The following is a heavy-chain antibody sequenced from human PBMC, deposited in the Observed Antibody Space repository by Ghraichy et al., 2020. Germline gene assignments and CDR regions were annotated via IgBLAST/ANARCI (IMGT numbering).Heavy chain of an antibody. Sequence: LSLTCVGSGFTFNSYSMNWVRQSPGKGLEWVSYITSSSRTISYADSVKGRFTISRDNAQNSLYLQMNSLRDEDTAVYYCARGSSVVRFFYYDGMDVWGQGTTVTVSS. J-gene: IGHJ6*02. CDR1: GFTFNSYS. CDR3: ARGSSVVRFFYYDGMDV. CDR2: ITSSSRTI. V-gene: IGHV3-48*02. D-gene: IGHD4-23*01.